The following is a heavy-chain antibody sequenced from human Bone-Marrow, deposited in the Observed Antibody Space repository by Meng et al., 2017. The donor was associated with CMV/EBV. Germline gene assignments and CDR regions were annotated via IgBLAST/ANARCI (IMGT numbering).Heavy chain of an antibody. V-gene: IGHV3-74*01. CDR3: ARGVGATKGDDY. J-gene: IGHJ4*02. CDR2: INSDGSST. D-gene: IGHD1-26*01. Sequence: GSLRLSCAASGFTFSSYWMHWVRQAPGKGLVWVSRINSDGSSTSYADSVKGRFTISRDNAKNTLYLQMNSLRAEDTAVYYCARGVGATKGDDYWGQGTLVTVSS. CDR1: GFTFSSYW.